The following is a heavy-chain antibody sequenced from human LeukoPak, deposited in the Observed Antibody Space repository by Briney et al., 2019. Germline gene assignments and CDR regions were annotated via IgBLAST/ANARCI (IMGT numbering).Heavy chain of an antibody. Sequence: ASVKVSCKASGYTLTNYYIHWIRQAPGQGLEWLGWINPNSGGTDYAQKFQGRVTMTRDTSIRTAYMELSRLISDDTAVYYCAKVRCASTSCHFEPGYWGQGTLVTVSS. D-gene: IGHD2-2*01. CDR2: INPNSGGT. V-gene: IGHV1-2*02. CDR3: AKVRCASTSCHFEPGY. CDR1: GYTLTNYY. J-gene: IGHJ4*02.